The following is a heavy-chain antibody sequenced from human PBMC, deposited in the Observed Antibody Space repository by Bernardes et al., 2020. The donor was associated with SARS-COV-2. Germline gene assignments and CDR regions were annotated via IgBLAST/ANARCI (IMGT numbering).Heavy chain of an antibody. CDR2: ISAYNGNT. D-gene: IGHD3-3*01. J-gene: IGHJ4*02. CDR1: GYIFMSYG. CDR3: ARSHGAYYDFWSGSI. V-gene: IGHV1-18*01. Sequence: ASVKVSCKASGYIFMSYGISWMRQAPGQGLEWMGWISAYNGNTKYAQKFQGRVTVTTDTSTSTAYMELRSLTSDDTAVYYCARSHGAYYDFWSGSIWGQGNLVTVSS.